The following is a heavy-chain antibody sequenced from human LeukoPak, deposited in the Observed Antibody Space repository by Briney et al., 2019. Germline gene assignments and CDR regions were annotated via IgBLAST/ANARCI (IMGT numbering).Heavy chain of an antibody. CDR3: AREESVAATFFDY. D-gene: IGHD2-15*01. Sequence: GGSLRLSCAASGFTFSNYWMSWVRQAPGKGLEWVANIKQDGSEKYYVDSVKGRFTISRDNAKNSLYLQMNSLRAEDTAVYYCAREESVAATFFDYWGQGTLVTVSS. CDR1: GFTFSNYW. V-gene: IGHV3-7*04. CDR2: IKQDGSEK. J-gene: IGHJ4*02.